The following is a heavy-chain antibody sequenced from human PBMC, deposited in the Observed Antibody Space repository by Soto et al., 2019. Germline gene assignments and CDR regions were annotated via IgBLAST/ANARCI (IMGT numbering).Heavy chain of an antibody. CDR2: IIPIFGTA. CDR3: ARGRELLRWRLYYYYGMDV. J-gene: IGHJ6*02. D-gene: IGHD1-26*01. V-gene: IGHV1-69*01. CDR1: GGTFSSYA. Sequence: ASVKVSCKASGGTFSSYAISWVRQAPGQGLEWMGGIIPIFGTANYAQKFQGRVTITADESTSTAYMELSSLRSEDTAVYYCARGRELLRWRLYYYYGMDVWGQGTTVTVSS.